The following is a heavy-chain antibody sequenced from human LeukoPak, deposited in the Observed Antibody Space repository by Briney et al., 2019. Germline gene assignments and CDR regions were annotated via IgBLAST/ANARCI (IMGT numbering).Heavy chain of an antibody. J-gene: IGHJ4*02. Sequence: GGSLRPSCAASGFTFSSYAMSWVRQAPGKGLEWVSAISGSGGSTYYADSVKGRFTISRDNSKNTLYLQMNSLRAEDTAVYYCAKGGVGYCTNGVCYTGSAIDYWGQGTLVTVSS. CDR1: GFTFSSYA. CDR3: AKGGVGYCTNGVCYTGSAIDY. V-gene: IGHV3-23*01. CDR2: ISGSGGST. D-gene: IGHD2-8*01.